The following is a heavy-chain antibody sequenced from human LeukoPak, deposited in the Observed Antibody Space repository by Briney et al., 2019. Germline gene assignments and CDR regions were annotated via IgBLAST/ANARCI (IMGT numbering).Heavy chain of an antibody. Sequence: GGSLRLSCAASGFTFSNAWMNWMGWVRQAPGKGLVWVSRTNSDGSGRVHADSVKGRFTISRDNAKNTLYLQMNSLSAEDTAVYYCVRDGAGTVPFYYWGQGTPVTVSS. CDR3: VRDGAGTVPFYY. D-gene: IGHD4-17*01. J-gene: IGHJ4*02. CDR1: GFTFSNAW. V-gene: IGHV3-74*01. CDR2: TNSDGSGR.